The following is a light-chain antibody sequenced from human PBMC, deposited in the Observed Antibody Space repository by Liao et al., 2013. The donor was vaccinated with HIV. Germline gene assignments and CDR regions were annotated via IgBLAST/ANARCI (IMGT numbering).Light chain of an antibody. CDR2: YDS. J-gene: IGLJ3*02. CDR3: QAWDSSPNWV. CDR1: NIGSKS. V-gene: IGLV3-21*01. Sequence: SYVLTQPPSLSVAPGETARITCGGNNIGSKSVHWYQQRPGQAPILVIYYDSDRPSGIPERFSGSNSGNTATLTISGTQATDEADYYCQAWDSSPNWVFGGGTKLTVL.